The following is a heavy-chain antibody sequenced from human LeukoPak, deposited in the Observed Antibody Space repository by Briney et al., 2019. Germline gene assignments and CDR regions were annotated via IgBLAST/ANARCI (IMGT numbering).Heavy chain of an antibody. CDR1: GFTFSTYA. CDR3: AKDSRIAAAGVFDP. J-gene: IGHJ5*02. D-gene: IGHD6-13*01. CDR2: ISGSGGNT. Sequence: GGSLRLSCAASGFTFSTYAMTWVRQAPGKGLEWVSIISGSGGNTDYADSVKGRFTISRDNSKNTLYLQMNSLRAEDTAVYYCAKDSRIAAAGVFDPWGQGTLVTVSS. V-gene: IGHV3-23*01.